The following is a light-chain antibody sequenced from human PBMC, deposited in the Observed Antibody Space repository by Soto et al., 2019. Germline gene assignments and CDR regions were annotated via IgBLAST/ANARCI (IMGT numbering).Light chain of an antibody. CDR3: QQSPGT. CDR1: QYINTR. V-gene: IGKV3D-11*03. J-gene: IGKJ1*01. CDR2: QTS. Sequence: EIVLTPSPATLSSFPGDRVTLSCRASQYINTRLAWYQHRPGQSPRLLIYQTSLRATGIPDRFIGSGSGTDFSLTISRLEPEDFAVYYCQQSPGTVGQGTKVDIK.